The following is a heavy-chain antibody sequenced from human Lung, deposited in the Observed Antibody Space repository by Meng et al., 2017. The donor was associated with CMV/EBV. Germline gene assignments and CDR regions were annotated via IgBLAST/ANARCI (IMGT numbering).Heavy chain of an antibody. CDR1: PYTFPGYY. CDR2: INPNSGDT. J-gene: IGHJ5*02. V-gene: IGHV1-2*02. Sequence: SPYTFPGYYLHWVRQAPGQGLAWMGWINPNSGDTNYAQKFQGRVIMTRDTSISTAYMELSRLTSDDTAVYYCAREGRRSGYDNWFDPWGQGTLVTVSS. D-gene: IGHD3-22*01. CDR3: AREGRRSGYDNWFDP.